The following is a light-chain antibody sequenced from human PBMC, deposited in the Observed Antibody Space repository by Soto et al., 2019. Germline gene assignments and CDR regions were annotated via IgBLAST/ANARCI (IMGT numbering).Light chain of an antibody. Sequence: QSALTQPPSASGSPGQSVTISCTGSSSDIGFNHVSWYQQYPGKAPKLLIFEVNKRPSGVPDRFSGSKSDNTASLTVSGLQAEDEADYYCYSFAGMFGGGTKLTVL. V-gene: IGLV2-8*01. CDR2: EVN. CDR3: YSFAGM. CDR1: SSDIGFNH. J-gene: IGLJ3*02.